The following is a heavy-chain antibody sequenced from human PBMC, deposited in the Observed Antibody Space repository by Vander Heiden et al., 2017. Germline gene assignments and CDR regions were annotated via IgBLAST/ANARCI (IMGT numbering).Heavy chain of an antibody. J-gene: IGHJ4*02. D-gene: IGHD1-1*01. CDR2: ISSDGSSR. CDR3: ILERHEGDF. CDR1: GFSFSTSW. Sequence: ELQLVEPGGGLVQPGESLRLSCAASGFSFSTSWVHWVRQGPGKGLEWVSRISSDGSSRIYADSVKGRFTISRDNAKNTVYLQMNSLSAEDAAIYYCILERHEGDFWGQGTLVTISS. V-gene: IGHV3-74*01.